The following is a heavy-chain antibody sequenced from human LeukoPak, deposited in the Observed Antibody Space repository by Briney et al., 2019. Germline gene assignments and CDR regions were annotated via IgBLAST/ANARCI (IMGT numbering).Heavy chain of an antibody. J-gene: IGHJ4*02. CDR3: AKDSGSPDYYDSSGYYFLLFDY. D-gene: IGHD3-22*01. CDR1: GFTFSSYS. V-gene: IGHV3-23*01. Sequence: GGSLRLSCAASGFTFSSYSMNWVRQAPGRGLEWVSAISGSGGSTYYADSVKGRFTISRDNSKNTLYLQMNSLRAEDTAVYYCAKDSGSPDYYDSSGYYFLLFDYWGQGTLVTVSS. CDR2: ISGSGGST.